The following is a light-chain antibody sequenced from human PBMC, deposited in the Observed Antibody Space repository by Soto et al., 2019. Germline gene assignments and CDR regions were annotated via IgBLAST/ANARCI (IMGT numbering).Light chain of an antibody. V-gene: IGLV2-23*02. Sequence: QSALAQPASVSGSRGQSITISCTGTRSNVGSYNFVSWYRQYPGKAPELIIYEVSQRPSTFFNRFSGSKSGNTASLTISGLQSDDEADYYCCSYAGNNALVFGGGTKVTVL. CDR3: CSYAGNNALV. CDR1: RSNVGSYNF. CDR2: EVS. J-gene: IGLJ3*02.